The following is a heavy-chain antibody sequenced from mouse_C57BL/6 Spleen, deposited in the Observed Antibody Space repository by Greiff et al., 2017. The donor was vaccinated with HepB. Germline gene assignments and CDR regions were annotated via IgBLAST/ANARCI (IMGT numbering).Heavy chain of an antibody. D-gene: IGHD4-1*02. V-gene: IGHV3-6*01. CDR1: GYSITSGYY. J-gene: IGHJ4*01. Sequence: ESGPGLVKPSQSLSLTCSVTGYSITSGYYWNWIRQFPGNKLEWMGYISYDGSNNYNPSLKNRISITRDTSKNQFFLKLNSVTTEDTATYYCAINWAYAMDYWGQGTSVTVSS. CDR2: ISYDGSN. CDR3: AINWAYAMDY.